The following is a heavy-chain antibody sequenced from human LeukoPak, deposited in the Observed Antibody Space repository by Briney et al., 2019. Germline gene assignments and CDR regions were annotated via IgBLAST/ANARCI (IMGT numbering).Heavy chain of an antibody. CDR1: GGSISSSRYY. D-gene: IGHD4-17*01. V-gene: IGHV4-39*01. CDR3: ARRGLPVTRYGMDV. Sequence: SETLSLTCTVSGGSISSSRYYRAWIRQPPGRGLEWIGSVYYSGNTYYNPSLESRVTISVDTSKNQFSLKLTSATATDTALYYCARRGLPVTRYGMDVWGPGTTVTVSS. J-gene: IGHJ6*02. CDR2: VYYSGNT.